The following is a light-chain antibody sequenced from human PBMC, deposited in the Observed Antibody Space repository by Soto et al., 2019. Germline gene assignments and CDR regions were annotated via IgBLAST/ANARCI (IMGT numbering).Light chain of an antibody. CDR1: SNDVGGYEY. V-gene: IGLV2-14*01. J-gene: IGLJ2*01. Sequence: QSALTQPASVSGSPGQSITISCTGTSNDVGGYEYVSWHQQHPGKAPKLMIYEVSNRPSGVSTRFSASRSGNTASLTISGLQDEDEADYYCSVYTSIKEVFGGGTKLTVL. CDR2: EVS. CDR3: SVYTSIKEV.